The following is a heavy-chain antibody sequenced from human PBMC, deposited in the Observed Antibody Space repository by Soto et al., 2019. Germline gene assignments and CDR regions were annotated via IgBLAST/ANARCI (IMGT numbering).Heavy chain of an antibody. CDR3: ARGVGYAGVYY. CDR2: INHSGST. D-gene: IGHD5-12*01. J-gene: IGHJ4*02. Sequence: QVQLQQWGAGLLKPSETLSLTCAVYGGSFSAYYWSWIRQPPGKGLEWIGEINHSGSTTYNPSLTGXXTXSXXSSNAPFSPKLGFVPAAAPALYYCARGVGYAGVYYLGQGTMVTVSS. CDR1: GGSFSAYY. V-gene: IGHV4-34*01.